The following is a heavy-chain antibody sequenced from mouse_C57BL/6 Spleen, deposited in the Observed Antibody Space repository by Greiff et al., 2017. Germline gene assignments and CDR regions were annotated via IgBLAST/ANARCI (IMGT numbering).Heavy chain of an antibody. J-gene: IGHJ4*01. CDR1: GFSFNTYA. D-gene: IGHD2-2*01. CDR2: IRSKSNNYAT. CDR3: ERYGYDVGAMDY. Sequence: DVMLVESGGGLVQPKGSLKLSCAASGFSFNTYAMNWVRQAPGKGLEWVARIRSKSNNYATYYDDSVKDRFTISRDDSESMLYLQMNNLKTEDTAMYYCERYGYDVGAMDYWGQGTSVTVSS. V-gene: IGHV10-1*01.